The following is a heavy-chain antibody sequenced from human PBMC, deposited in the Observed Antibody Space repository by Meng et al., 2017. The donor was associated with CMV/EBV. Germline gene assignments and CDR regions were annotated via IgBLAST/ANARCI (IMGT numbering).Heavy chain of an antibody. D-gene: IGHD1-26*01. CDR1: GYTFTDYY. V-gene: IGHV1-46*01. CDR2: INPSGGST. Sequence: ASVKVSCKASGYTFTDYYMHWVRQAPGQGLEWMGIINPSGGSTSYAQKFQGRVTMTRDTSTSTVYMELSSLRSEDTAVYYCARMGREVGATNDHDAFDIWGQGTMVTVSS. J-gene: IGHJ3*02. CDR3: ARMGREVGATNDHDAFDI.